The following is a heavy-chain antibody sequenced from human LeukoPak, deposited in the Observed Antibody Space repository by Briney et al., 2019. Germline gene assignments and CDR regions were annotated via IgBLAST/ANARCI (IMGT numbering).Heavy chain of an antibody. CDR1: GFSFSSYG. V-gene: IGHV3-23*01. CDR2: ISGSGGRT. D-gene: IGHD3-9*01. Sequence: GGSLRLSCAASGFSFSSYGMNRVRQAPGKGLEWVSGISGSGGRTYYADSVKGRFTISRDNSKNTLYLQMNNLRADDTAVYYCAKDATGFSDFDYWGQGTLVTVSS. CDR3: AKDATGFSDFDY. J-gene: IGHJ4*02.